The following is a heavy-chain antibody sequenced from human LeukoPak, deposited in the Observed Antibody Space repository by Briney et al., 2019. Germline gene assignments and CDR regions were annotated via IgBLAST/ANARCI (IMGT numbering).Heavy chain of an antibody. CDR3: ASGPIEGQSDY. Sequence: GASVKVSCKASGYTFTSYYMHWVRQAPGQGLEWMGIINPSGGSTSYAQKFQGRVTMTRDTSTSTAYMELSRLRSDDTAVYYCASGPIEGQSDYWGQGTLVTVSS. D-gene: IGHD5-24*01. CDR2: INPSGGST. J-gene: IGHJ4*02. CDR1: GYTFTSYY. V-gene: IGHV1-46*01.